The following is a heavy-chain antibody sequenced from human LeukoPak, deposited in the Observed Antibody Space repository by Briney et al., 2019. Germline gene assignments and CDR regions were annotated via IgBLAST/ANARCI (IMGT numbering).Heavy chain of an antibody. Sequence: PSETLSLTCTVSGGSISSYYWGWIRQPPGKGLEWIGYIYYSGSTNYNPSLKSRVTISVDTSKNQFSLKLSSVTAADTAVYYCARLTVAGTYVGPWFDYWGQGTLVTVSS. CDR2: IYYSGST. D-gene: IGHD6-19*01. CDR3: ARLTVAGTYVGPWFDY. J-gene: IGHJ4*02. V-gene: IGHV4-59*01. CDR1: GGSISSYY.